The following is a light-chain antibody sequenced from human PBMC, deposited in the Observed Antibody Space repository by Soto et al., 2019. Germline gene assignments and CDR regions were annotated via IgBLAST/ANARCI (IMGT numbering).Light chain of an antibody. Sequence: EIVLTQSPGTLSLSPGERATLSCRASQSVSSSYLAWYQQKPGQAPRILICGASSRATGIPDRFSGSGSGTDFTLTISRLEPEDFAVYYCQQYGSSPRTFGQGTKLEIK. J-gene: IGKJ2*01. CDR2: GAS. V-gene: IGKV3-20*01. CDR1: QSVSSSY. CDR3: QQYGSSPRT.